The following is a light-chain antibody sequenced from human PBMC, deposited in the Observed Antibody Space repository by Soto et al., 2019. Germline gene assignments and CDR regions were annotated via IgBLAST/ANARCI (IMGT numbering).Light chain of an antibody. V-gene: IGKV1-5*01. Sequence: DIQMTQSPSTLSASVGDRVTITCRASQSISSWLAWYQQKPGKAPKLLIYDASSLESGVPSRFSGSGSETEFTLTISSLQPDDFATYYCQQYNSYSPTFGQGTKVEI. CDR3: QQYNSYSPT. CDR1: QSISSW. J-gene: IGKJ1*01. CDR2: DAS.